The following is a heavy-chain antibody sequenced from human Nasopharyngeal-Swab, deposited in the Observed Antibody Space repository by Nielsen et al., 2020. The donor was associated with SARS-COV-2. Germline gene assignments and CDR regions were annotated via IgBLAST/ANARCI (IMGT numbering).Heavy chain of an antibody. V-gene: IGHV1-3*01. D-gene: IGHD6-13*01. J-gene: IGHJ6*02. CDR3: ARGDYSSSWDRSYYGMDV. CDR2: INAGNGNT. Sequence: WVRQAPGQRLEWMGWINAGNGNTKYSQKIQGRVTITRDTSASTAYMELSSLRSEDTAVYYCARGDYSSSWDRSYYGMDVWGQGTTVTVSS.